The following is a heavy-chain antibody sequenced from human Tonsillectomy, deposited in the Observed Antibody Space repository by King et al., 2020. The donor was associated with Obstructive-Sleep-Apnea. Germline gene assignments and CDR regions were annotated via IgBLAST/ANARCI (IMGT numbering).Heavy chain of an antibody. J-gene: IGHJ3*02. V-gene: IGHV5-51*01. CDR1: EYSFTRDW. CDR3: ARSLPPEHDAFDI. Sequence: VQLVESGAEVRKPGESLEISCKGSEYSFTRDWIDWVRQMPGKGVEWMGSSYPCDSDKTYSPSFQGQVTISADKSISTAYLQWSGLKASDTAIYYCARSLPPEHDAFDIWGQGTMVTVSS. CDR2: SYPCDSDK. D-gene: IGHD1/OR15-1a*01.